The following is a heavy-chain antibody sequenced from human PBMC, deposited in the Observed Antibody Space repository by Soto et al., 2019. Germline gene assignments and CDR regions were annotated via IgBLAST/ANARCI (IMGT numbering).Heavy chain of an antibody. D-gene: IGHD4-17*01. CDR3: ARVRWSLMNV. J-gene: IGHJ6*02. CDR2: IYYSGST. Sequence: PSETLSLTCTVSGGSISSYYWSWIRQPPGKGLEWIGYIYYSGSTNYNPSLKSRVTISVDTSKNQFSLKLSSVTAADTAVYYCARVRWSLMNVWAQGTTVTVS. V-gene: IGHV4-59*01. CDR1: GGSISSYY.